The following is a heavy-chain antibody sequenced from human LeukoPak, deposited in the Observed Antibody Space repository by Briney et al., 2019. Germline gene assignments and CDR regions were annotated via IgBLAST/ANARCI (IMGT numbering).Heavy chain of an antibody. CDR3: ARGVSGSGLYYFDY. CDR2: MNPSSGYT. D-gene: IGHD3-10*01. CDR1: GYTFTSHG. Sequence: ASVKVSCKASGYTFTSHGINWVRQATGQGLEWMGWMNPSSGYTAYAQKFQGRVTMTRNTSISTAYMELNSLGSEDTAIYYCARGVSGSGLYYFDYWGQGTLVTVSS. V-gene: IGHV1-8*01. J-gene: IGHJ4*02.